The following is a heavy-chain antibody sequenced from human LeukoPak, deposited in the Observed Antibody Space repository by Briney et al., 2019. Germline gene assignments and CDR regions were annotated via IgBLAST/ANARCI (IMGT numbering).Heavy chain of an antibody. CDR1: GYTFTSYD. CDR2: MNPNSGNT. V-gene: IGHV1-8*01. J-gene: IGHJ3*02. D-gene: IGHD1-1*01. CDR3: ARVPCTTETTCDAFDI. Sequence: ASVKVSCKASGYTFTSYDINWVRQATGQGLEWMGWMNPNSGNTGYAQKFQGRVTMTTDTSTSTANMELRSLRSDDTAVYYCARVPCTTETTCDAFDIWGQGTMVTVSS.